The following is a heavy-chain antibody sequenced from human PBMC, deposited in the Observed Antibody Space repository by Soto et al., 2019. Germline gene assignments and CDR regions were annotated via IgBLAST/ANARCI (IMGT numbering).Heavy chain of an antibody. CDR1: GYTFTGYY. V-gene: IGHV1-2*04. D-gene: IGHD2-15*01. CDR2: INPNSGGT. J-gene: IGHJ5*02. CDR3: ARANGYCSCCSCYGRDDLFDP. Sequence: GASVKVSCKASGYTFTGYYMHWVRQAPGQGLEWMGWINPNSGGTNYAQKFQGWVTMTRDTSISTAYMELSRLRSDDTAVYYCARANGYCSCCSCYGRDDLFDPWSQGTLVTVSS.